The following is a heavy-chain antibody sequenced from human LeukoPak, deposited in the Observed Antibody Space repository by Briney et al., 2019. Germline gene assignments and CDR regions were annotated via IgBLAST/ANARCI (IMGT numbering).Heavy chain of an antibody. J-gene: IGHJ4*03. CDR2: IDHRGDT. D-gene: IGHD5-24*01. V-gene: IGHV4-34*01. CDR3: ARGATISETGYFDF. CDR1: GGSFSRYY. Sequence: SETLSLTCAVYGGSFSRYYWGWIRQSPGKGLEWIAEIDHRGDTNYNPSVKSRATISVDTSKNQFSLKVRSLSAADTAVYYCARGATISETGYFDFWGQGTLVTVSS.